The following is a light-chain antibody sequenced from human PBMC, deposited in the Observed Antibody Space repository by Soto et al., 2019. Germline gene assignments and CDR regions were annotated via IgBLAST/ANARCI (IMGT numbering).Light chain of an antibody. Sequence: QSVLTQPPSASGTPGQRVTISCSGSSSNIGSNYVYWYQQLPGTAPKLLIYRNNKRPSGVPDRFSGSKSGTSASPAISGLRSEDEADYYFAEWDYSLSGPVVFGGGNKVTV. V-gene: IGLV1-47*01. J-gene: IGLJ2*01. CDR1: SSNIGSNY. CDR3: AEWDYSLSGPVV. CDR2: RNN.